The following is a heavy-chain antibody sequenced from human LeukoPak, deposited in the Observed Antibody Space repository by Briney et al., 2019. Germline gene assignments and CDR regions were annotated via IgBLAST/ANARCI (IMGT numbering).Heavy chain of an antibody. CDR2: ISYDGSNK. J-gene: IGHJ4*02. D-gene: IGHD6-19*01. Sequence: GGSLRLSCAASGFTFSSYAMHWVRQAPGKGLEWVAVISYDGSNKYYADSVKGRFTISRDNSKNTLYLQMNSLRAEDTAVYYCARDRDSSGWYHHVAVDYWGQGTLVTVSS. V-gene: IGHV3-30-3*01. CDR1: GFTFSSYA. CDR3: ARDRDSSGWYHHVAVDY.